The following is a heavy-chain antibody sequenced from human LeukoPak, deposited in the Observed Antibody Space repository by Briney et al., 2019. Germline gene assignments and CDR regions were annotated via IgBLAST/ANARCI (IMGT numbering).Heavy chain of an antibody. Sequence: PGGSLRLSCAASGFTFDSYSMSWVRQAPGKGLEWVSYITSGSSTIYYPDSVKGRFTISRDNAKNSLYLQMNSLRAEDTAVYYCARPRSRGWYSGGYWYFDLWGRGTLVTVSS. CDR2: ITSGSSTI. CDR1: GFTFDSYS. J-gene: IGHJ2*01. CDR3: ARPRSRGWYSGGYWYFDL. V-gene: IGHV3-48*04. D-gene: IGHD6-19*01.